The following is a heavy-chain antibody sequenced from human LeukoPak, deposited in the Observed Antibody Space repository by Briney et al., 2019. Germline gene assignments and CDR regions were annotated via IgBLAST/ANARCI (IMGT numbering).Heavy chain of an antibody. V-gene: IGHV1-2*02. D-gene: IGHD6-13*01. CDR1: VYTFTVYF. CDR3: ARYGRRTRTIRLAAAIDY. CDR2: INPNTGGT. J-gene: IGHJ4*02. Sequence: ASVKVSCKAPVYTFTVYFMYCVREAPGQGLEWMGWINPNTGGTNFAQKFQGRVTMTSDTSITTAYMELSSLRTDDTAVYSCARYGRRTRTIRLAAAIDYWGQGTLVTVSS.